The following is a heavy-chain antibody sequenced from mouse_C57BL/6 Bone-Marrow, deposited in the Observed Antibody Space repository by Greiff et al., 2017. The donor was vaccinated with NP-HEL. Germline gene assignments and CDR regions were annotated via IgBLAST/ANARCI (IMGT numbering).Heavy chain of an antibody. D-gene: IGHD2-5*01. Sequence: QVQLQQSGAELAKPGASVKLSCKASGYTFTSYWMHWVKQRPGQGLEWIGYINPSSGYTKYNQKFKDKATLTADKSSSTAYMQLSSLTYEDSAVYYCARYYRNYYWYFDVWGTGTTVTVSS. J-gene: IGHJ1*03. CDR2: INPSSGYT. CDR1: GYTFTSYW. V-gene: IGHV1-7*01. CDR3: ARYYRNYYWYFDV.